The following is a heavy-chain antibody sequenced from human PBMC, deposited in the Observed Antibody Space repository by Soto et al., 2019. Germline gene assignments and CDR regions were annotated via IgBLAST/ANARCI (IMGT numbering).Heavy chain of an antibody. Sequence: PGGSLRLSCAASGFTFSDYAMSWVRQAPGKGLECLSLISGTGVPTLYAGSVKGRFSVSRDNSKNTLFLEMNDLRADDTAIYYCAKSFCSSSSCFFLWVDPWGPGTLVTVSS. CDR1: GFTFSDYA. V-gene: IGHV3-23*01. D-gene: IGHD2-2*01. CDR3: AKSFCSSSSCFFLWVDP. CDR2: ISGTGVPT. J-gene: IGHJ5*02.